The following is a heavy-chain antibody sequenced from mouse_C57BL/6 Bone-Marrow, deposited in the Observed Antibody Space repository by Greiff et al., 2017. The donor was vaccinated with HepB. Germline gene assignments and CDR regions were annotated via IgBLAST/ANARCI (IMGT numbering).Heavy chain of an antibody. D-gene: IGHD1-1*01. Sequence: EVQGVESGGGLVQPGGSLKLSCAASGFTFSDYGMAWVRQAPRKGPEWVAFISNLAYSIYYADTVTGRFTISRENAKNTLYLEMSSLRSEDTAMYYCARRNYYGSSYPRYFDVWGTGTTVTVSS. CDR1: GFTFSDYG. V-gene: IGHV5-15*04. CDR3: ARRNYYGSSYPRYFDV. CDR2: ISNLAYSI. J-gene: IGHJ1*03.